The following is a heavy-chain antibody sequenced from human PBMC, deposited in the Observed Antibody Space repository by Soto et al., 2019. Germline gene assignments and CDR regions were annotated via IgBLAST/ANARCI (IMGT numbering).Heavy chain of an antibody. Sequence: GGSLRLSCAASGFTFSSYAMSWVRQAPGKGLEWVSAISGSGGTTDYAAPVKGRFTISGDDSKNTLYLQMNSLKTEDTAVYYCTTDLVALLRYFDWLLYIDYWGQGTLVTVSS. CDR3: TTDLVALLRYFDWLLYIDY. V-gene: IGHV3-23*01. D-gene: IGHD3-9*01. CDR1: GFTFSSYA. J-gene: IGHJ4*02. CDR2: ISGSGGTT.